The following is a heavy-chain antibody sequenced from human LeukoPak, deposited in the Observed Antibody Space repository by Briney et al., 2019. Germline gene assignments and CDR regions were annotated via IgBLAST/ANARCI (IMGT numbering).Heavy chain of an antibody. Sequence: PSETLSLTCTVSGGSISTYSWSWIRQPPGKGLEWIGYIYYSGSTNYNPSLKSRVTTSIDTSKNHFSLKLSSVTAADTAVYYCARSSGWYVFDYWGQGTLVTVSS. D-gene: IGHD6-19*01. CDR1: GGSISTYS. CDR3: ARSSGWYVFDY. V-gene: IGHV4-59*08. J-gene: IGHJ4*02. CDR2: IYYSGST.